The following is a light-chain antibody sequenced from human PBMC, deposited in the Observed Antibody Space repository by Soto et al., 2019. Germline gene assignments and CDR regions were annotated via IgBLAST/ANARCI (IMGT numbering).Light chain of an antibody. V-gene: IGKV3-20*01. J-gene: IGKJ4*01. CDR2: DAS. CDR3: QQFSSYPIT. Sequence: EFVLTQSPGTLSLSPGERATLSCRASQTVRNNYLAWYQQKPGQAPRLLIYDASSRATGIPDGFSGGGSGTDFTLTISRLEPEDFAVYYCQQFSSYPITFGGGTKVDIK. CDR1: QTVRNNY.